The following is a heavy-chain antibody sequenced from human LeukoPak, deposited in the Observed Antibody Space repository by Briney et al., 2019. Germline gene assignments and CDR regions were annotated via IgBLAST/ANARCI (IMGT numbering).Heavy chain of an antibody. J-gene: IGHJ5*02. V-gene: IGHV3-7*03. CDR3: ARDRDGKDL. CDR1: GFTFRDFW. CDR2: IQQNGIEK. D-gene: IGHD1-1*01. Sequence: GGSLRLAWAAAGFTFRDFWMSWVRQAPGKGLEWVANIQQNGIEKYSVEGRFTISRDNVNSLLYLRINSLRADDTAMYYCARDRDGKDLWGQGTLVTVSS.